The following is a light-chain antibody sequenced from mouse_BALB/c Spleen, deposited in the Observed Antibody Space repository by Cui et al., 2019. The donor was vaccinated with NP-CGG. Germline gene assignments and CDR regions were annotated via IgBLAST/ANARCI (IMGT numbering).Light chain of an antibody. CDR2: GTK. J-gene: IGLJ1*01. V-gene: IGLV1*01. CDR3: ALWHSNHWV. Sequence: QAVVSQESALTTSPGETVTLTCRSSTGAVTTSNYANWVQEKPDHLFTGLIGGTKNRAPGVPARFSGSLIGDKAALTITGAQTEDEAIYFCALWHSNHWVFGGGTKLTVL. CDR1: TGAVTTSNY.